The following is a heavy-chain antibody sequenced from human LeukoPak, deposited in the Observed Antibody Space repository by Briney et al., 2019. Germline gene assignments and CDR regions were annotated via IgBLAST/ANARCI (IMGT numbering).Heavy chain of an antibody. Sequence: SETLSLTCTVSGGSISSGGYYWSWIRQPPGKGLEWIGYIYHSGSTYYNPSLKSRVTISVDRSKNQFSLKLSSVTAADTAVYYCARGHSSSWYNYWGQGTLVTVSS. J-gene: IGHJ4*02. V-gene: IGHV4-30-2*01. CDR3: ARGHSSSWYNY. D-gene: IGHD6-13*01. CDR2: IYHSGST. CDR1: GGSISSGGYY.